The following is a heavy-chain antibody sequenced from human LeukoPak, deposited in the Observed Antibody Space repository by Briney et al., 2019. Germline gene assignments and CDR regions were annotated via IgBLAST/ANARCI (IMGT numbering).Heavy chain of an antibody. Sequence: GGSLRLSCAASGFTFSSYSMNWVRQAPGKGLEWVSYISSSSTIYYADSVKGRFTISRDNAKNSLYLQMNSLRAEDTAVYYCARGPGMATIKDWGQGILVTVSS. V-gene: IGHV3-48*04. CDR3: ARGPGMATIKD. CDR2: ISSSSTI. CDR1: GFTFSSYS. J-gene: IGHJ4*02. D-gene: IGHD5-24*01.